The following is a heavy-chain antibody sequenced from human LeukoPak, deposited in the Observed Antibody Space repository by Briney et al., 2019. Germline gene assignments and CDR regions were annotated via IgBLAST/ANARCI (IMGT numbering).Heavy chain of an antibody. D-gene: IGHD3-3*01. CDR3: ARIRGTYYDFWSGEDADY. CDR1: GYSISSGYY. V-gene: IGHV4-38-2*02. CDR2: IYHSGST. J-gene: IGHJ4*02. Sequence: SETLSLTCTVPGYSISSGYYWGWIRQPPGKGLEWIGSIYHSGSTYYNPSLKSRVTISVDTSKNQFSLKLSSVTAADTAVYYCARIRGTYYDFWSGEDADYWGQGTLVTVSS.